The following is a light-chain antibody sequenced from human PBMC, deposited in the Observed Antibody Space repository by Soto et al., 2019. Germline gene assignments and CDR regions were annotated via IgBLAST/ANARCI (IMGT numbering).Light chain of an antibody. Sequence: DIVMTQSPDSLAVYLGERATISCRSRQSVLYTSYKKNYLAWYQQKPGQPPKLLIYWASTRESGVPDRFSGSGSGTDFTFTISSLQAEDVAVYSCQQDYSTPWTFGQGTKEDIK. CDR2: WAS. CDR1: QSVLYTSYKKNY. J-gene: IGKJ1*01. CDR3: QQDYSTPWT. V-gene: IGKV4-1*01.